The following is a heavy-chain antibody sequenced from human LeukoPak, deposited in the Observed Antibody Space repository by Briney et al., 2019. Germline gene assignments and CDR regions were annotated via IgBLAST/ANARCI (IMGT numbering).Heavy chain of an antibody. Sequence: PGGSLRLSCVASGFTFSTYWMSWVRQAPGKGLEWVSSISSSSSYIYYADSVKGRFTISRDNAKNSLYLQMNSLRAEDTAVYYCARDQFNSFDYWGQGTLVTVSS. J-gene: IGHJ4*02. CDR2: ISSSSSYI. CDR3: ARDQFNSFDY. D-gene: IGHD5-24*01. CDR1: GFTFSTYW. V-gene: IGHV3-21*01.